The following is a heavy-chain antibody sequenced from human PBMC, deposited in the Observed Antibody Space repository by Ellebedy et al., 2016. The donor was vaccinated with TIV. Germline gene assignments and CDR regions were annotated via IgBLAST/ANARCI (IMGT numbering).Heavy chain of an antibody. CDR3: ARDQWLGRAYYFDY. Sequence: GESLKISCAASGFSFSSYWMSWVRQAPGKGLEWVANIKQDGSEKYYVDSVEGRFAISRDNAKNSMYLQMNSLRDEDTAVYYCARDQWLGRAYYFDYWGQGTLVTVSS. D-gene: IGHD6-19*01. J-gene: IGHJ4*02. V-gene: IGHV3-7*01. CDR2: IKQDGSEK. CDR1: GFSFSSYW.